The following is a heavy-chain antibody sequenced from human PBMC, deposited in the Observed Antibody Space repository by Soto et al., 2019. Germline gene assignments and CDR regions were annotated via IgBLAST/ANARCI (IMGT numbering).Heavy chain of an antibody. V-gene: IGHV3-30*03. CDR2: TSHDGSNR. J-gene: IGHJ6*02. CDR1: GFTFSSHA. Sequence: QVPLVESGGGVVQPGRSLRVSCTTSGFTFSSHAMHWVRQAPGKGLEWVAVTSHDGSNRFYADSVKGPFTISRDNFKNTLYLQMTRLRPEHTAVYYCARGVDYGMDVWGQGTTVTVSS. CDR3: ARGVDYGMDV. D-gene: IGHD3-10*01.